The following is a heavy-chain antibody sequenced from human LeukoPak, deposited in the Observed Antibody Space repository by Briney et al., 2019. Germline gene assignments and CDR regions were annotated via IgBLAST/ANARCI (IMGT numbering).Heavy chain of an antibody. CDR3: ASHIGRVLPFDY. V-gene: IGHV4-59*08. Sequence: SETLSLTCTVSGDSISRYYWSWIRQPPGKGPEWIGHIYYSGSANYNPSLKGRVTISIDTSKNQFSLKLSFVTAADTAMNYCASHIGRVLPFDYWGQGTLVTVSS. CDR1: GDSISRYY. J-gene: IGHJ4*02. D-gene: IGHD3-10*01. CDR2: IYYSGSA.